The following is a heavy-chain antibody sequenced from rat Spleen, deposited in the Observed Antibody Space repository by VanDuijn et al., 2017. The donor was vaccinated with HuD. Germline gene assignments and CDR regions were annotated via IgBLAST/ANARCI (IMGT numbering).Heavy chain of an antibody. Sequence: AGFSLTSYNVHWVRQPPGKGLEWMGVIWNTGATRYNSALKSRLSISKDTSKSQVFLKMNSLQTEDTATYYCARDENGYIYVWFAYWGQGTLVTVSS. CDR2: IWNTGAT. V-gene: IGHV2-41*01. CDR1: GFSLTSYN. CDR3: ARDENGYIYVWFAY. J-gene: IGHJ3*01. D-gene: IGHD4-6*01.